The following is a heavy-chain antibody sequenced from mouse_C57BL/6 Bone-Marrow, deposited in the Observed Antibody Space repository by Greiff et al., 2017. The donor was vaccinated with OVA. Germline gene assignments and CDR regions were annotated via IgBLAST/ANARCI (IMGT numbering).Heavy chain of an antibody. D-gene: IGHD1-1*01. CDR2: ISSGSSTI. CDR3: ARITVVGNYFDY. V-gene: IGHV5-17*01. CDR1: GFTFSDYG. Sequence: EVKLMESGGGLVKPGGSLKLSCAASGFTFSDYGMHWVRQAPEKGLEWVAYISSGSSTIYYADTVKGRFTISRDNAKNTLFLQMTSLRSEDTAMYYCARITVVGNYFDYWGQGTTLTVSS. J-gene: IGHJ2*01.